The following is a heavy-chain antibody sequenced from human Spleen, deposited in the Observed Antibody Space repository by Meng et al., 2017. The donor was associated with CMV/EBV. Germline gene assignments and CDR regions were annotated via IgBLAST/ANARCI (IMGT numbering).Heavy chain of an antibody. CDR3: ARDRGHSGTYYGGDAFDL. V-gene: IGHV1-18*01. CDR1: GYTFNTYG. D-gene: IGHD1-26*01. Sequence: ASVKVSCKSSGYTFNTYGINWVRQAPGQGLEWMGWICAYNGNTNYAQKLQGRVTMTTDTSTNRVDMELRSLGSDDTAVYYCARDRGHSGTYYGGDAFDLWGQWTVVTVSS. CDR2: ICAYNGNT. J-gene: IGHJ3*01.